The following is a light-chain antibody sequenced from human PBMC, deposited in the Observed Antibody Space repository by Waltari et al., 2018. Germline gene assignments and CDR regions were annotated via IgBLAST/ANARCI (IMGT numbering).Light chain of an antibody. V-gene: IGKV3-15*01. Sequence: EIVMTQSPATLSASPGERATLSCRASQSVSSNLAWYQQKPGQAPRLLIYGASTRATGIPARFSGSGSGTEFTLTISSLQSEDFAVYYCQQYNNWPRVTFGGGTKVEIK. CDR3: QQYNNWPRVT. CDR2: GAS. J-gene: IGKJ4*01. CDR1: QSVSSN.